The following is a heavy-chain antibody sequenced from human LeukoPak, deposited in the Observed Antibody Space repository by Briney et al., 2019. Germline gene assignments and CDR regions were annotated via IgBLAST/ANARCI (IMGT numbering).Heavy chain of an antibody. J-gene: IGHJ4*02. CDR3: ARFLSVATNVDY. CDR2: IYYSGTT. D-gene: IGHD5-12*01. V-gene: IGHV4-30-2*01. Sequence: SETLSLTCAVSGGSISSGGYSWSWIRQPPGKGLEWIGYIYYSGTTYYYPSLKSRVTMSVDTSKNQFSLKLSSVTAADTAVYYCARFLSVATNVDYWGQGTLVTVSS. CDR1: GGSISSGGYS.